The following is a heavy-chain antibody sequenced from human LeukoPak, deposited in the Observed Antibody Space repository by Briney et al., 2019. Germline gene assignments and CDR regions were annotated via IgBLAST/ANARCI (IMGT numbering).Heavy chain of an antibody. CDR3: ARAPSIFGASMYYYYMDV. CDR1: GYTFTSYD. CDR2: MNPNSGNT. J-gene: IGHJ6*03. Sequence: ASVKVSCKASGYTFTSYDINWVRQATGQGLEWMGRMNPNSGNTGYAQKFQGRVTITRNTSISTAYMELSDLRSDDTAVYYCARAPSIFGASMYYYYMDVWGKGTTVTVSS. V-gene: IGHV1-8*03. D-gene: IGHD3-3*01.